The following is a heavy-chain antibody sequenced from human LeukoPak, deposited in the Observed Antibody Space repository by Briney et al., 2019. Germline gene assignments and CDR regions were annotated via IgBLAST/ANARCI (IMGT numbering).Heavy chain of an antibody. J-gene: IGHJ5*02. Sequence: ASVKVSCKASGYTFTGYYIHWVRQAPGQGLEWMGSLNPNSGGTNSAQKFQGRVTMARDTSISTAYMQLRGLRSDDTAVYYCARDLWGFDPWGQGTLVTVSS. D-gene: IGHD2-21*01. V-gene: IGHV1-2*02. CDR2: LNPNSGGT. CDR3: ARDLWGFDP. CDR1: GYTFTGYY.